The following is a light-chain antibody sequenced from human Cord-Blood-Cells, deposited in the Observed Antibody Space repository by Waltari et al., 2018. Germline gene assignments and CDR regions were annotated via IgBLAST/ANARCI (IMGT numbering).Light chain of an antibody. J-gene: IGLJ1*01. V-gene: IGLV2-14*01. Sequence: QSALTQPASVSGSPGQSNTIPCTGTSSDVGGYNYVFWYQQHPGKAPKLMIYEVSNRPSGVSNRFSGSKSGTTAAMTISGLQAEDEADYYCSSYTGSSTLVFGTGTKVTVL. CDR1: SSDVGGYNY. CDR2: EVS. CDR3: SSYTGSSTLV.